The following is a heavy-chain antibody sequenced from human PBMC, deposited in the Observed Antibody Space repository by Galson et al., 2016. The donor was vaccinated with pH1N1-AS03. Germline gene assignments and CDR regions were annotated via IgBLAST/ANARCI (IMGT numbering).Heavy chain of an antibody. V-gene: IGHV3-23*01. CDR1: GFTFGGYA. J-gene: IGHJ4*02. D-gene: IGHD3-22*01. Sequence: SLRLSCAASGFTFGGYAMSWVRQPPGKGPEWISAMSYDGSRTYYADSVKGRLAISRDNAKNTLHLQMNNLRAEDTAVYYCAKESPYSDTSASYSGRMYYFDYWGPGTLVTVSS. CDR2: MSYDGSRT. CDR3: AKESPYSDTSASYSGRMYYFDY.